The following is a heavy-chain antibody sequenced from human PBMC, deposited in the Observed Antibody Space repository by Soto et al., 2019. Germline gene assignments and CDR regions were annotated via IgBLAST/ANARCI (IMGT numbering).Heavy chain of an antibody. Sequence: GGSLRLSCAASGFTFTSYAMTWVRQAPGKGLEWVSAISGSGGSTYYADSVKGRFTISRDNSKNTLYLQMNSLRAEDTAVYYCAKVGDDILTGYYGDDFDIWGQGTMVTVSS. J-gene: IGHJ3*02. CDR3: AKVGDDILTGYYGDDFDI. CDR1: GFTFTSYA. CDR2: ISGSGGST. V-gene: IGHV3-23*01. D-gene: IGHD3-9*01.